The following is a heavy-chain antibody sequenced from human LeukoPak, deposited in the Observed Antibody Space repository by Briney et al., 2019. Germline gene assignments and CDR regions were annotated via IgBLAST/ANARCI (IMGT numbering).Heavy chain of an antibody. CDR1: GFTFSSYG. V-gene: IGHV3-30*02. CDR3: ATLQFYDILTGYYMGDAFDI. Sequence: GGSLRLSCAASGFTFSSYGMHWVRQAPGKGLEWVAFMRYDGSNKYYADSVKGRFTISRDNSKNTLYLQMNSLRAEDTAVYYCATLQFYDILTGYYMGDAFDIWGQGTMVTVSS. CDR2: MRYDGSNK. D-gene: IGHD3-9*01. J-gene: IGHJ3*02.